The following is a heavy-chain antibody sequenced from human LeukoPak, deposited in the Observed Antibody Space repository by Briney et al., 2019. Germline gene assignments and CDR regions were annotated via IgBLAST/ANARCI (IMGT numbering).Heavy chain of an antibody. CDR3: ARGHSSSWSYYYYYMDV. J-gene: IGHJ6*03. CDR1: GFIFSTYG. CDR2: IRFDGINK. Sequence: GGSLRLSCAASGFIFSTYGMHWVRQAPGKGLEWVAFIRFDGINKNYADSVKGRFTISRDNSKNTLYLQMNSLRAEDTAVYYCARGHSSSWSYYYYYMDVWGKGTTVTVSS. V-gene: IGHV3-30*02. D-gene: IGHD6-13*01.